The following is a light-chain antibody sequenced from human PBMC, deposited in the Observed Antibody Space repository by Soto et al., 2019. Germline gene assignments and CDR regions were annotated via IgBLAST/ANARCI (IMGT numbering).Light chain of an antibody. J-gene: IGKJ5*01. Sequence: IQMTQSPSTLSAFVGDRVTITCRASQSINYWLAWYQQKPGKAPKLLIYKASSLESGVPSRFSGSGSGTEFTLTISSLQPDDLATYYCQQYNSYPITFGQGTRLEIK. CDR2: KAS. V-gene: IGKV1-5*03. CDR1: QSINYW. CDR3: QQYNSYPIT.